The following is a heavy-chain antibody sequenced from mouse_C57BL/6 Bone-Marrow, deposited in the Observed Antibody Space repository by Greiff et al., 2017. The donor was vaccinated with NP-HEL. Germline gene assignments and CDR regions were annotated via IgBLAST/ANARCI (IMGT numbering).Heavy chain of an antibody. CDR2: IDPSDSYT. CDR3: ASPYF. Sequence: QVHVKQPGAELVRPGTSVKLSCKASGYTFTSYWMHWVKQRPGQGLEWIGVIDPSDSYTNYNQKFKGKATLTVDTSSSTAYMQLSSLTSEDSAVYYCASPYFWGQGTTLTVSS. J-gene: IGHJ2*01. V-gene: IGHV1-59*01. CDR1: GYTFTSYW.